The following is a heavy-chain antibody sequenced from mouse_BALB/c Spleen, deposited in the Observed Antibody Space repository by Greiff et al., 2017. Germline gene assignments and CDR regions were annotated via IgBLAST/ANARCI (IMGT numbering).Heavy chain of an antibody. CDR3: ARRDSLYGNYAMDY. J-gene: IGHJ4*01. Sequence: DVMLVESGGDLVKPGGSLKLSCAASGFTFSSYGMSWVRQTPDKRLEWVATISSGGSYTYYPDSVKGRFTISRDNAKNTLYLQMSSLKSEDTAMYYCARRDSLYGNYAMDYWGQGTSVTVSS. D-gene: IGHD2-1*01. CDR1: GFTFSSYG. CDR2: ISSGGSYT. V-gene: IGHV5-6*02.